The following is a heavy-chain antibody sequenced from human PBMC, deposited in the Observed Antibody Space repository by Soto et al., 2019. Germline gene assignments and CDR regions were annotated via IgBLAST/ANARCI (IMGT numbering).Heavy chain of an antibody. D-gene: IGHD2-21*01. CDR3: AAIATSPAPYYYYGMDV. V-gene: IGHV1-58*01. Sequence: GASVKVSCKASGFTFTSSAVQWVRQARGQRLEWIGWIVVGSGNTNYAQKFQERVTITRDMSTSTAYMELSSLRSEDTAVYYCAAIATSPAPYYYYGMDVWGQGTTVTSP. CDR2: IVVGSGNT. J-gene: IGHJ6*02. CDR1: GFTFTSSA.